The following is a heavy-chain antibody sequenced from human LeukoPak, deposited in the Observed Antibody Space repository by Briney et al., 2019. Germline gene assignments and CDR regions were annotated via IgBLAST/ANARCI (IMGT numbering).Heavy chain of an antibody. D-gene: IGHD2-2*01. J-gene: IGHJ4*02. V-gene: IGHV1-46*01. CDR1: GYTFTSYY. CDR3: ARDGSGYQPYYY. CDR2: INPSGGST. Sequence: GASVKVSCKASGYTFTSYYMHWVRQAPGQGLEWMGIINPSGGSTSYAQKFQGRATMTRDTSTSTVYMELSSLRSEDTAVYYCARDGSGYQPYYYWGQGTLVTVSS.